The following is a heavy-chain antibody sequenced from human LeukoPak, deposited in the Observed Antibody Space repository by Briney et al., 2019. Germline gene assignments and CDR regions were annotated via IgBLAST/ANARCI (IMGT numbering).Heavy chain of an antibody. CDR3: ARDMYCSGGSCYPGLDP. CDR1: GYTLTELS. J-gene: IGHJ5*02. D-gene: IGHD2-15*01. Sequence: GASVKVSCKVSGYTLTELSMHWVRQAPGKGLEWMGGFDPEDGETIYAQKFQGRVTMTEDTSTDTAYMELSSLRSEDTAVYYCARDMYCSGGSCYPGLDPWGQGTLVTVSS. V-gene: IGHV1-24*01. CDR2: FDPEDGET.